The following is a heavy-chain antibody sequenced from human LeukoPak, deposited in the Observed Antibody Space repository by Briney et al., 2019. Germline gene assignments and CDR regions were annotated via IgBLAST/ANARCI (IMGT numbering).Heavy chain of an antibody. V-gene: IGHV3-7*03. D-gene: IGHD3-10*01. CDR1: GFTFSSYW. Sequence: GGSLRLSCAASGFTFSSYWMSWVRQAPGKGLEWVANIKQDGSEKYYVDSVKGRFTISRDNAKNSLYLQMNSLRAEDTAVYYCAGLWFGELPNYWGQGTLVTVSS. CDR3: AGLWFGELPNY. J-gene: IGHJ4*02. CDR2: IKQDGSEK.